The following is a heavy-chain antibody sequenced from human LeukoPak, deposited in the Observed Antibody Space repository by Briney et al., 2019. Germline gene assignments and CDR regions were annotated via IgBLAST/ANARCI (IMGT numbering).Heavy chain of an antibody. CDR2: IYYSGST. Sequence: SETLSLTCTVSGGSISSSSYYWSWIRQPPGKGLEWIGSIYYSGSTYYNPSLKSRVTISVDTSKNQFSLKLSSVTAADTAVYYCARRGIAAAGTKDYWGQGTLVTVSS. D-gene: IGHD6-13*01. V-gene: IGHV4-39*01. CDR3: ARRGIAAAGTKDY. J-gene: IGHJ4*02. CDR1: GGSISSSSYY.